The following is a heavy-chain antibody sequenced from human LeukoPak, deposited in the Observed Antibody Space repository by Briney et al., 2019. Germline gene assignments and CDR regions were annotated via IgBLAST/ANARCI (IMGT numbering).Heavy chain of an antibody. CDR1: GGSISSYY. Sequence: SETLSLTCTVSGGSISSYYWSWIRQPPGKGLEWIGYIYYSGSTNYNPSLKSRVTISVDTSKNQFSLKLSSVTAADTAVYYCARDRDESNWFDPWGQGTLVTVSS. J-gene: IGHJ5*02. CDR2: IYYSGST. D-gene: IGHD3-10*01. V-gene: IGHV4-59*01. CDR3: ARDRDESNWFDP.